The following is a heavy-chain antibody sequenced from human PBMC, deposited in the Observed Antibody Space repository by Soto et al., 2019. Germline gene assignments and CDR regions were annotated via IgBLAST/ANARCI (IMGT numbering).Heavy chain of an antibody. J-gene: IGHJ4*02. CDR1: GGSISSGGYS. CDR2: IYSSGSA. V-gene: IGHV4-30-4*07. D-gene: IGHD3-22*01. Sequence: SETLSLTCAVSGGSISSGGYSWSWIRQPPGKGLEWIGYIYSSGSAGYNPSLKSRVTMLVDTSKNQFSLKLSSVTAADTAVYYCARRSNFYYGFDYWGRGTLVTVSS. CDR3: ARRSNFYYGFDY.